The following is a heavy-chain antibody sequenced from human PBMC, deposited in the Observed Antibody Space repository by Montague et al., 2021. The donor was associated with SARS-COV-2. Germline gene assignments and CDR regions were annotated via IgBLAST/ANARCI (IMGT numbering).Heavy chain of an antibody. CDR1: ADSISTYH. Sequence: SETLSLTCSVSADSISTYHWSWIRQPPGNGLEWIGRIYNSGLFNSNPSLKSRVTISVDTSKNQLSLKLSSVTAADTAIYYCSCIESSSRKGTFDYWGHGTLVTVSS. CDR3: SCIESSSRKGTFDY. J-gene: IGHJ4*01. CDR2: IYNSGLF. D-gene: IGHD2-21*01. V-gene: IGHV4-4*07.